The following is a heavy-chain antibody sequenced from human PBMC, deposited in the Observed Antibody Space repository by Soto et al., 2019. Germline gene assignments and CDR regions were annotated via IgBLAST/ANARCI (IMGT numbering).Heavy chain of an antibody. Sequence: GGSLRLSCTASGSTFGDYAMSWFRQAPGKGLEWVGFIRSKAYGGTTEYAASVKGRFTISRDDSKSIAYLQMNSLKTEDTAVYYCTRDRSRYCSGGSCSYWGQGTLVTVSS. D-gene: IGHD2-15*01. CDR3: TRDRSRYCSGGSCSY. CDR1: GSTFGDYA. J-gene: IGHJ4*02. V-gene: IGHV3-49*03. CDR2: IRSKAYGGTT.